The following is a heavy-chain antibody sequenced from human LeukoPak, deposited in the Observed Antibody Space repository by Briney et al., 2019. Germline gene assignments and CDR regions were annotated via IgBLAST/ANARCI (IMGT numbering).Heavy chain of an antibody. D-gene: IGHD5-12*01. J-gene: IGHJ4*02. V-gene: IGHV3-21*01. CDR1: HFTFSAFG. CDR2: ISSSSSYI. Sequence: GGSLRLSCAASHFTFSAFGMHWVRQAPGKGLEWVSSISSSSSYIYYADSVKGRFTISRDNAKNSLYLQMNSLRAEDTAVYYCARVSGYDYYYFDYWGQGTLVTVSS. CDR3: ARVSGYDYYYFDY.